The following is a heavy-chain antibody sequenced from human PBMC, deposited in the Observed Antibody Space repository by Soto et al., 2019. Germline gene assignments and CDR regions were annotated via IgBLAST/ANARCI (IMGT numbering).Heavy chain of an antibody. CDR2: INPKSGGT. D-gene: IGHD2-8*01. CDR3: TRGDSTDCSNGVCSFFYNHDMDV. CDR1: GYSFTDYH. J-gene: IGHJ6*02. V-gene: IGHV1-2*04. Sequence: DSVKVSFKASGYSFTDYHIHWVRQAPGQGLEWLGRINPKSGGTSTAQKFQGWVTMTTDTSISTASMELTRLTSDDTAIYYCTRGDSTDCSNGVCSFFYNHDMDVWGQGTTVTVSS.